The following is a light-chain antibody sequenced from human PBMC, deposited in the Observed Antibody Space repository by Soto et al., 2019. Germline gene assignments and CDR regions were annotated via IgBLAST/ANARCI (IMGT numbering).Light chain of an antibody. CDR1: TGAVTSAYY. CDR3: LLYYGGADV. CDR2: STS. V-gene: IGLV7-43*01. Sequence: QAVVTQEPSLTVSPGGTVTLTCASSTGAVTSAYYPNWFQQKPGQAPTTLIYSTSNKHSWTPARFSGSLLGGKAALTLSAVQPEDEADYYCLLYYGGADVFGTGTKLTVL. J-gene: IGLJ1*01.